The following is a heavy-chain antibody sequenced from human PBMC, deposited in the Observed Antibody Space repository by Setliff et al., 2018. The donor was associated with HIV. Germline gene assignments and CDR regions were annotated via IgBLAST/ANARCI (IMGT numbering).Heavy chain of an antibody. CDR1: GYTFIDYF. J-gene: IGHJ6*03. Sequence: ASVKVSCKASGYTFIDYFIHWVRQAPGQGLEWMGWISPYDLSERISQKFRGRVTMTRDTSINTAFLDLSGLTSDDTAVYYCARQGGHSSSSGTSYYYYYMDVWGKGTTVTVSS. D-gene: IGHD6-6*01. CDR2: ISPYDLSE. CDR3: ARQGGHSSSSGTSYYYYYMDV. V-gene: IGHV1-2*02.